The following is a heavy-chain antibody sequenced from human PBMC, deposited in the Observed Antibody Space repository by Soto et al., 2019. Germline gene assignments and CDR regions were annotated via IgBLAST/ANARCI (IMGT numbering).Heavy chain of an antibody. CDR1: GFTFSNAW. Sequence: EVQLVESGGGLVKPGGSLRLSCAASGFTFSNAWMNWVRQAPGKGLEWVGRIKSKTDGGTTDYAAPVKGRFTISRDDSKNTLYRQMNSLKTEDTAVYYCTTGGAKYDFWSGLEYFQHWGQGTLVTVSS. D-gene: IGHD3-3*01. V-gene: IGHV3-15*07. J-gene: IGHJ1*01. CDR2: IKSKTDGGTT. CDR3: TTGGAKYDFWSGLEYFQH.